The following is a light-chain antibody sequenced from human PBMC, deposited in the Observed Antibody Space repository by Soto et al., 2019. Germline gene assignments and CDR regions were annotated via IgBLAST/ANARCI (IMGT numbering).Light chain of an antibody. CDR3: QQRSNPLT. J-gene: IGKJ4*01. CDR1: QSVSSY. Sequence: EIVLTQSPATLSLSPGERATLSCRASQSVSSYLAWYQQKPGQAPRLLIYDASNRATGIPTRFSGSGSGTYFTLTISSQEPEDFAVYYCQQRSNPLTFGGGTKVEIK. CDR2: DAS. V-gene: IGKV3-11*01.